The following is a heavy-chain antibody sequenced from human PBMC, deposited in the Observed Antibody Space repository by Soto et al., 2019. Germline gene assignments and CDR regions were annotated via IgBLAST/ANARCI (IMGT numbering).Heavy chain of an antibody. CDR1: GGTFSSYA. J-gene: IGHJ6*02. CDR2: IIPIFGTA. D-gene: IGHD3-10*01. CDR3: ARALTKYGSGSYYNIYYYYGMDV. Sequence: SVKVSCKASGGTFSSYAISWVRQAPGQGLEWMGGIIPIFGTANYAQKFQGRVTITADESTSTAYMELSSLRSEDTAVYYCARALTKYGSGSYYNIYYYYGMDVWG. V-gene: IGHV1-69*13.